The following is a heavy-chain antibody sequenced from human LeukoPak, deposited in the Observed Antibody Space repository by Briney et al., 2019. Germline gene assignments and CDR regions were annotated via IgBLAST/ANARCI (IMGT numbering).Heavy chain of an antibody. V-gene: IGHV4-4*02. CDR3: AGAYCGGDCYSGRTFDI. CDR1: GGSISSSYW. Sequence: SGTLSLTCAVSGGSISSSYWWSWVRQPPGKGLEWIGEVYHSGSTNYSPSLKSRVALSVDKSKNQFSLRLSSVTAADTAVYYCAGAYCGGDCYSGRTFDIWGQGTMVTVSS. D-gene: IGHD2-21*02. J-gene: IGHJ3*02. CDR2: VYHSGST.